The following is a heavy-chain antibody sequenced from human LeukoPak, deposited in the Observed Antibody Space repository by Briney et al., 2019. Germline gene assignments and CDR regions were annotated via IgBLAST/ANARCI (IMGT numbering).Heavy chain of an antibody. V-gene: IGHV1-8*01. Sequence: ASVKVSCKASGYTFTSYNTKWVRQPTEQGIDWRGWMNPNSGNTGYAQKFQGRVTMTRNTSISTAYMELSSLRSEDTAVYYCARGLRRYCSSTSCYRFDYWGQGTLVTVSS. J-gene: IGHJ4*02. CDR3: ARGLRRYCSSTSCYRFDY. CDR2: MNPNSGNT. D-gene: IGHD2-2*02. CDR1: GYTFTSYN.